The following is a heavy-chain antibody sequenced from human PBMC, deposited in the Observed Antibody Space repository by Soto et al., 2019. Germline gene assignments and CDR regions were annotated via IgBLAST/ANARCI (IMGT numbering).Heavy chain of an antibody. Sequence: PSETLSLTCTVSGGSISSGGYYWSWIRQHPGKGLEWIGYIYYSGSTYYNPSLKSRVTISVDTSKNQFSLKLSSVTAADTAVYYCARGRVETTWFYPGGQGALVT. CDR2: IYYSGST. V-gene: IGHV4-31*03. CDR3: ARGRVETTWFYP. J-gene: IGHJ5*02. D-gene: IGHD1-7*01. CDR1: GGSISSGGYY.